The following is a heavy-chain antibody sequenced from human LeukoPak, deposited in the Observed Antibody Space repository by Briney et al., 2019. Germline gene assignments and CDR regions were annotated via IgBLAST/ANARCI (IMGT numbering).Heavy chain of an antibody. D-gene: IGHD3-10*01. CDR1: GFPFTSYA. Sequence: ASVKVSCKASGFPFTSYAIHWVRQAPGQRREWMGWVNADNSNTKYSQEFQGRVTITRDTSASTAYMDLNSLRSEDMAVYYCAVGDYYYGTPFDYWGQGTLVTASS. CDR2: VNADNSNT. V-gene: IGHV1-3*03. J-gene: IGHJ4*02. CDR3: AVGDYYYGTPFDY.